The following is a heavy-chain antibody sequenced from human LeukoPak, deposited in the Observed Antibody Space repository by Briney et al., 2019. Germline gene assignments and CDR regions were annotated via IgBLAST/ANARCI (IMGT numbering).Heavy chain of an antibody. CDR2: IKQDGSEK. J-gene: IGHJ4*02. V-gene: IGHV3-7*01. D-gene: IGHD3-9*01. CDR3: ARDRPYYDILTGYYNRALDY. CDR1: GFTFSSYW. Sequence: GGSLRLSCAASGFTFSSYWMSWVRQAPGKGLEWVANIKQDGSEKYYVDSVKGRFTISRDNSKNTLYLQMNSLRAEDTAVYYCARDRPYYDILTGYYNRALDYWGQGTLVTVSS.